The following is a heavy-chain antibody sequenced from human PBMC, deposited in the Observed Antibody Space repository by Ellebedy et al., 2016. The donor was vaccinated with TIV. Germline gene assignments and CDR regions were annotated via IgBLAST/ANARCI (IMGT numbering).Heavy chain of an antibody. Sequence: SETLSLXXTVSGGSISTFYWSWIRQPPGKGLEWIGSIYYSGSTYYNPSLKSRVTISVDTSKNQFSLKLSSVTAADTAVYYCARMGSNLTRGNFDYWGQGTLVTVSS. CDR2: IYYSGST. CDR1: GGSISTFY. V-gene: IGHV4-59*12. D-gene: IGHD2-15*01. J-gene: IGHJ4*02. CDR3: ARMGSNLTRGNFDY.